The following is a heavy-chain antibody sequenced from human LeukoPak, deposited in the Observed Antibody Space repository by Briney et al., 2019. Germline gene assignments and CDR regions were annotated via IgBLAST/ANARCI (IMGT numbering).Heavy chain of an antibody. Sequence: ASVKVSYKASGYTLTSYGISWVRQAPGQGLEWMGWISAYNGNTNYAQKLQGRVTMTTDTSTSTAYMELRSLRCDDTAVYYCARGIAARPGGDYWGQGTLVTVSS. D-gene: IGHD6-6*01. CDR2: ISAYNGNT. CDR1: GYTLTSYG. CDR3: ARGIAARPGGDY. J-gene: IGHJ4*02. V-gene: IGHV1-18*01.